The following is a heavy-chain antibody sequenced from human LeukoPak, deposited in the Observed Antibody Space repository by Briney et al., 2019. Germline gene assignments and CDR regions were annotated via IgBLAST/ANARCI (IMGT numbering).Heavy chain of an antibody. V-gene: IGHV4-61*02. D-gene: IGHD6-13*01. CDR3: ARATTPDIAAAGTFDY. Sequence: SETLSLTCTVSGGSISSGSYYWSWIRQPAGKGLEWIGRIYTSGSTNCNPSLKSRVTISVDTSKNQFSLKLSSVTAADTAVYYCARATTPDIAAAGTFDYWGQGTLVTVSS. J-gene: IGHJ4*02. CDR2: IYTSGST. CDR1: GGSISSGSYY.